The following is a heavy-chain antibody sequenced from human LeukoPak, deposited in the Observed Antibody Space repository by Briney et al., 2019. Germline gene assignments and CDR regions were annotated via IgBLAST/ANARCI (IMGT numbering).Heavy chain of an antibody. D-gene: IGHD3-10*01. CDR3: ARSGGLYYYGSGSYHVFDY. Sequence: PSETLSLTCAVYGGSFSGYYWSWIRQPPGKGLEWIGEINHSGSTNYNPSLKSRVTISVDTSKNQFSLKLSSVTAADTAVYYCARSGGLYYYGSGSYHVFDYWGQGTLVTVSS. V-gene: IGHV4-34*01. CDR2: INHSGST. J-gene: IGHJ4*02. CDR1: GGSFSGYY.